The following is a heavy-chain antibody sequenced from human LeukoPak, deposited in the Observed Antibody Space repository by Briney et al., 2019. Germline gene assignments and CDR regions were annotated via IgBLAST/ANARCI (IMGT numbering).Heavy chain of an antibody. D-gene: IGHD2-21*02. V-gene: IGHV3-23*01. Sequence: GGSLRLSCEASGSTFSTYAMTWVRQAPGRGLEWVTVIGPSGSDIHYADSVKGRFTISRDNSENTLYLQMNSLRAEDTAVYYCAKYCGGDCFRNFDFWGQGTLVTVSS. CDR2: IGPSGSDI. CDR1: GSTFSTYA. CDR3: AKYCGGDCFRNFDF. J-gene: IGHJ4*02.